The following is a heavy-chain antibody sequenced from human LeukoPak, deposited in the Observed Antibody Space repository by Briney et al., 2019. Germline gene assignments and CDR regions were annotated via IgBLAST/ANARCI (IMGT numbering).Heavy chain of an antibody. CDR1: GFAFSTFA. Sequence: GGSLRLSCAASGFAFSTFAMNWVRQAPGEGLEWVSGISGSGGGTYYADSVKGRFTISRDNSKNTLFLQMNSLRAEDTALYYCAKGKGAAVAGKGVDYWGQGILVTVSS. V-gene: IGHV3-23*01. D-gene: IGHD6-19*01. J-gene: IGHJ4*02. CDR3: AKGKGAAVAGKGVDY. CDR2: ISGSGGGT.